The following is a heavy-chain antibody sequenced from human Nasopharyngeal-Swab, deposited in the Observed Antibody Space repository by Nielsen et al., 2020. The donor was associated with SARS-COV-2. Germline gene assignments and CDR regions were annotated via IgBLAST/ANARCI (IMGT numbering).Heavy chain of an antibody. CDR3: ARWEPHDAFDI. V-gene: IGHV3-53*01. CDR2: IYSGGST. CDR1: GFTVSSNY. J-gene: IGHJ3*02. Sequence: GESLKISCAASGFTVSSNYMSWVRQAPGKGLEWVSVIYSGGSTYYADSVKGRFTISRDNSKNTLYLQMNSLRAEDTAVYYCARWEPHDAFDIWGQGTMATVSS. D-gene: IGHD1-26*01.